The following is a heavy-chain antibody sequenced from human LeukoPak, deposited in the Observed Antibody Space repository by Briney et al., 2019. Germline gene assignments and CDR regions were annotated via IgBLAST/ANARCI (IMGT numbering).Heavy chain of an antibody. Sequence: ASVKVSCKASGGTFSSYAISWMRQAPGQGLEWMGGIIPIFGTANYAQKFQGRVTITADESTSTAYMELSSLGSEDTAVYYCARDPLRPNAFDIWGQGTMSPSLQ. CDR2: IIPIFGTA. CDR3: ARDPLRPNAFDI. D-gene: IGHD5-12*01. V-gene: IGHV1-69*13. CDR1: GGTFSSYA. J-gene: IGHJ3*02.